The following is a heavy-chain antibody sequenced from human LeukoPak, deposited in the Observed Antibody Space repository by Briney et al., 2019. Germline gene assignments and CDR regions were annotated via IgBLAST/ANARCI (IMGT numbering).Heavy chain of an antibody. CDR3: ARDVVGFGESPRLYYYYYGMDV. CDR1: GYTFTCYY. CDR2: IYPNSGGT. J-gene: IGHJ6*02. V-gene: IGHV1-2*06. D-gene: IGHD3-10*01. Sequence: ASVKVSCKASGYTFTCYYMHWVRQAPGQGLEWMGRIYPNSGGTNYAQKFQGRVTMTRDTSISTAYMELSRLRSDDTAVYYCARDVVGFGESPRLYYYYYGMDVWGQGTTVTVSS.